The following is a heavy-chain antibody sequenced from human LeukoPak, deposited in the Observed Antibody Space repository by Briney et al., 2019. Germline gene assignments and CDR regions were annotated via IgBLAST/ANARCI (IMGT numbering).Heavy chain of an antibody. J-gene: IGHJ4*02. CDR3: ARSYSSGWYVFDY. Sequence: SETLSLTCTVSGGSISSYYWSWIRQPPGKGLEWIGEINHSGSTNYNPSLKSRVTISVDTSKNQFSLKLSSVTAADTAVYYCARSYSSGWYVFDYWGQGTLVTVSS. D-gene: IGHD6-19*01. CDR1: GGSISSYY. V-gene: IGHV4-34*01. CDR2: INHSGST.